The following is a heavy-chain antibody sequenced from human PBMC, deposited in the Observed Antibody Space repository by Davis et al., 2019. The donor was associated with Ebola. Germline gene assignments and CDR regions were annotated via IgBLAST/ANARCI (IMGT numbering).Heavy chain of an antibody. V-gene: IGHV1-69*06. Sequence: AASVKVSCKASGCTFSSYAISWVRQAPRQGLEWMGGIIPIFGTANYAQKFQGRVTITADTSTSTAYMELSSLRSEDTAVYYCARFRDTMVQGVNRGTVNYYYYYGMDVWGQGTTVTVSS. D-gene: IGHD3-10*01. CDR1: GCTFSSYA. CDR3: ARFRDTMVQGVNRGTVNYYYYYGMDV. CDR2: IIPIFGTA. J-gene: IGHJ6*02.